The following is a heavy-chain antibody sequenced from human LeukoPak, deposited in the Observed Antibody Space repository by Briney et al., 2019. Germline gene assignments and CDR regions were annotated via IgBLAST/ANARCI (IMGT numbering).Heavy chain of an antibody. V-gene: IGHV4-4*07. D-gene: IGHD3-22*01. CDR3: ARNYYESSGYYPWNFDY. CDR2: IYTSGST. CDR1: GGSISSYY. Sequence: SETLSLTCTVSGGSISSYYWSWIRQPVGKGLEWIGRIYTSGSTNYNPSLKSRVTMSVDTSKNQFSLKLSSVTAADTAVYYCARNYYESSGYYPWNFDYWGQGTLVTVSS. J-gene: IGHJ4*02.